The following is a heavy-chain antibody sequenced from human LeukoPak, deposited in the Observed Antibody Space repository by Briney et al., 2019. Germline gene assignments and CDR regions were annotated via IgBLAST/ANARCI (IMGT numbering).Heavy chain of an antibody. D-gene: IGHD3-10*01. V-gene: IGHV3-33*01. CDR3: ARDSYYYGSGSYIYYYYYGMDI. J-gene: IGHJ6*02. Sequence: PGRSLRLSCAASGFTFSSYGMHWVRQAPGKGLEWVAVIWYDGSNKYYADSVKGRFTISGDNSKNTLYLQMNSLRAEDTAVYYCARDSYYYGSGSYIYYYYYGMDIWGQGTTVTVSS. CDR1: GFTFSSYG. CDR2: IWYDGSNK.